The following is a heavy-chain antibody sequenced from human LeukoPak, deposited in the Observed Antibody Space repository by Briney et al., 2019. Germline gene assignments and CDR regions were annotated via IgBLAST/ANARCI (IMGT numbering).Heavy chain of an antibody. CDR3: ASDQHVYATDNWFDP. CDR1: GGSISSSSYY. CDR2: IYYSGNT. D-gene: IGHD2-8*01. Sequence: SETLSLTCTVAGGSISSSSYYWVWIRQPPGKGLEWIGSIYYSGNTYYNPSLKSRVTISVDTAKNQFSLKLSSVTAADTAVYYCASDQHVYATDNWFDPWGQGTLVTVSS. J-gene: IGHJ5*02. V-gene: IGHV4-39*07.